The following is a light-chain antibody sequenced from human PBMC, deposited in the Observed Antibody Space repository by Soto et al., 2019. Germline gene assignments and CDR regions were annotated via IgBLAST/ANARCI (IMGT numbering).Light chain of an antibody. J-gene: IGKJ1*01. V-gene: IGKV1-5*01. CDR3: QQSYSTPRT. CDR2: DAS. Sequence: IHMTQSPSTLSASIGDTVTITCRGSPRINRWLAWYQQNPGEAPKLLIYDASSLERGFPSRFSGTGSGSEFTLIISSLQPEEFATYYCQQSYSTPRTSGQRTQVDIK. CDR1: PRINRW.